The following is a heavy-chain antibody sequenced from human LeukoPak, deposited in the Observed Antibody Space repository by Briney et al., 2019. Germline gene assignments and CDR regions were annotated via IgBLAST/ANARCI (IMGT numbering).Heavy chain of an antibody. Sequence: GGSLRLSCAASGFTFSSYAMSWVRQAPGKGLEWVSAISGSSSSHIYYADSVKGRFTISRDNAKNSLYLQMSSLRAEDTAVYYCARVKEASAFDIWGQGIMITVSS. CDR3: ARVKEASAFDI. CDR1: GFTFSSYA. V-gene: IGHV3-21*01. D-gene: IGHD5-12*01. J-gene: IGHJ3*02. CDR2: ISGSSSSHI.